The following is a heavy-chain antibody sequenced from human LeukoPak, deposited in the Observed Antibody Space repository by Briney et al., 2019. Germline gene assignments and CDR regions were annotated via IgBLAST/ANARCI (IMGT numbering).Heavy chain of an antibody. CDR2: IKQDGSEK. D-gene: IGHD2-8*02. J-gene: IGHJ4*02. V-gene: IGHV3-7*01. CDR3: ARLFGGVTTFDY. CDR1: GFIFSSYW. Sequence: GGSLRLSCAASGFIFSSYWMSWVRQAPGKGLEWVANIKQDGSEKYYVDSVKGRFTISRDNARNSLYLQMNSLRAEDTAVYYCARLFGGVTTFDYWGQGALVTVSS.